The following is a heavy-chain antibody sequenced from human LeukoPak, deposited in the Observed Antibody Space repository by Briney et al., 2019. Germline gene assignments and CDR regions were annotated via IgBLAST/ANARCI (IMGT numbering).Heavy chain of an antibody. V-gene: IGHV3-20*04. CDR1: GFMCDDYG. D-gene: IGHD4-17*01. J-gene: IGHJ4*02. Sequence: GGSLRLSCEASGFMCDDYGMSWVRQAPGKGLEWVSGINWNGGRTGYADSVKGRFTVSRDNAKNSLYLQMNSLRAEDTALYYCARDYDYGDYPGYWGQGTLVTVSS. CDR3: ARDYDYGDYPGY. CDR2: INWNGGRT.